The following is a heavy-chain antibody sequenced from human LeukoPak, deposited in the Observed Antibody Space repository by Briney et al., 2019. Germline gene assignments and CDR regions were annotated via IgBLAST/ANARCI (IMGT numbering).Heavy chain of an antibody. D-gene: IGHD6-19*01. CDR1: GGSISSYY. CDR3: ARSRAVAGIR. Sequence: SETLSLTCTVSGGSISSYYWSWIRQPPGKGLEWIGYIYYSGITNYNPSLKSRVTISVDTSKNQFSLKLSSVTAADTAVYYCARSRAVAGIRWGQGTLVTVSS. CDR2: IYYSGIT. J-gene: IGHJ4*02. V-gene: IGHV4-59*01.